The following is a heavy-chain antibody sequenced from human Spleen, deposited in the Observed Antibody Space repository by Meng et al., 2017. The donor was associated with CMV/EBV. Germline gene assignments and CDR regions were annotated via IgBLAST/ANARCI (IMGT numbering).Heavy chain of an antibody. CDR1: GGTFNSYA. D-gene: IGHD1-1*01. CDR2: IIPVHGKS. V-gene: IGHV1-69*10. J-gene: IGHJ6*02. Sequence: SVKVSCKASGGTFNSYALSWVRQAPGQGLEWMGGIIPVHGKSNYAKNFMSRVTITADTSTKTAYLELHSLRSEDTAVYYCARGILPGSPSAIGTNYYYYHGMDVWGQGTTVTVSS. CDR3: ARGILPGSPSAIGTNYYYYHGMDV.